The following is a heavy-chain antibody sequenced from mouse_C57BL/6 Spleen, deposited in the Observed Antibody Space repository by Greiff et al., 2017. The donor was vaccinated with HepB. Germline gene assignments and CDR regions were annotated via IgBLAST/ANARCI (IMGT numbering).Heavy chain of an antibody. D-gene: IGHD1-1*01. CDR1: GYTFTSYG. CDR2: IYPRSGNT. V-gene: IGHV1-81*01. CDR3: AREESTTNYFDY. J-gene: IGHJ2*01. Sequence: VQVVESGAELARPGASVKLSCKASGYTFTSYGISWVKQRTGQGLEWIGEIYPRSGNTYYNEKFKGKATLTADKSSSTAYMELRSLTSEDSAVYFCAREESTTNYFDYWGQGTTLTVSS.